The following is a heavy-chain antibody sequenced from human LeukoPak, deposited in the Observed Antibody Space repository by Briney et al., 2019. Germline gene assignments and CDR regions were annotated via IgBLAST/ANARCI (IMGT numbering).Heavy chain of an antibody. V-gene: IGHV3-21*01. CDR2: ISSNFSYI. J-gene: IGHJ4*02. CDR3: ARRNPGYSSSWYFNDY. D-gene: IGHD6-13*01. Sequence: GGSLRLSCAASGFTFSTYSMNWVRQAPGKGLEWVSSISSNFSYIHYADSVKGRFTISRENAKNSLYLQMSSLRAEDTAVYYCARRNPGYSSSWYFNDYWGQGTLVTVSS. CDR1: GFTFSTYS.